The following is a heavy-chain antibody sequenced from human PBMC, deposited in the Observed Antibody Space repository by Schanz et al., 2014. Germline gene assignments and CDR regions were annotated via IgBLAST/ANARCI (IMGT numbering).Heavy chain of an antibody. V-gene: IGHV3-23*04. Sequence: EVQLVESGGGLVQPGGSLRLSCSASGFTFSSHWMHWVRQDPGKGLEWVSGITGASDHIDYAESVKGRFTISRDNSKNSLYLQMNSLRAEDTAVYYCARIGGSVFDYWAQGTLVTVSS. D-gene: IGHD3-10*01. CDR3: ARIGGSVFDY. CDR2: ITGASDHI. J-gene: IGHJ4*02. CDR1: GFTFSSHW.